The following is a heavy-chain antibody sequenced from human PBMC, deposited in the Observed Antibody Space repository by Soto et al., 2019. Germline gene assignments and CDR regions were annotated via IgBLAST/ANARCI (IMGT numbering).Heavy chain of an antibody. V-gene: IGHV4-59*02. CDR1: GESVIDYY. Sequence: SETLSLTCAVSGESVIDYYWSWIRQPPGKGLEWIGHIYYTGSTNYNPSLRSRVTMSQDTSKNQLSLKLASVTAADTAVYYCARSGYYGFVYWGQGALVTVSS. J-gene: IGHJ4*02. CDR2: IYYTGST. CDR3: ARSGYYGFVY. D-gene: IGHD3-22*01.